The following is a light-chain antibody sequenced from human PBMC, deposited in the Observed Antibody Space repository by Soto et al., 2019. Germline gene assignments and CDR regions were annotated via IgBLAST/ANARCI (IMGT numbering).Light chain of an antibody. CDR2: DVS. CDR3: AAWDDSLTGPAV. J-gene: IGLJ2*01. V-gene: IGLV2-11*01. CDR1: SSDVGGYDY. Sequence: QSALTQPRSVSGSPGQSVTISCTGTSSDVGGYDYVSWYQQHPGKAPKLMIYDVSKRPSGVPDRFSGSKSGNTASLAIGGLQSEDEADYYCAAWDDSLTGPAVFGGGTKLTVL.